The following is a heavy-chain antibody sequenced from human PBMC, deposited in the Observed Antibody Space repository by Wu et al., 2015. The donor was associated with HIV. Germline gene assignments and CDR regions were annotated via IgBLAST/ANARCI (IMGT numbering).Heavy chain of an antibody. CDR3: ARSELAAAGFFDY. J-gene: IGHJ4*02. Sequence: QVQLVQSGAEAKKPGASVKVSCKASGYSFTDYNIHWVRQAPGQGLEWMGWIKPNTGGTNYAQRFQGGVTMTRDTSISTAYMEVRGLRSDEMAVYYCARSELAAAGFFDYWGQGTLVTVSS. V-gene: IGHV1-2*02. CDR2: IKPNTGGT. CDR1: GYSFTDYN. D-gene: IGHD6-13*01.